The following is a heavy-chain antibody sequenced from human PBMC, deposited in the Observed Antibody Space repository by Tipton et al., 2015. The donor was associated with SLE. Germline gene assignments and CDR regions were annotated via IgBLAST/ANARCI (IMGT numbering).Heavy chain of an antibody. V-gene: IGHV4-39*07. D-gene: IGHD3-16*01. Sequence: TLSLTCTVSGGSISSHYWSWIRQPPGKGLEWIGSIYYSGSTYYNPSLKSRVTISVDTSKNQFSLKLSSVTAADTAVYYCARGGGFDPWGQGTLVTVSS. CDR3: ARGGGFDP. CDR2: IYYSGST. J-gene: IGHJ5*02. CDR1: GGSISSHY.